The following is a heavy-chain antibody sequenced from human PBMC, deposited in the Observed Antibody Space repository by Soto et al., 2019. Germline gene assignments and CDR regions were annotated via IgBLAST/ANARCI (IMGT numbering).Heavy chain of an antibody. V-gene: IGHV3-23*01. CDR3: AKGLEAIRIAAAGNDAFDI. D-gene: IGHD6-13*01. J-gene: IGHJ3*02. CDR1: GFTFSSYA. Sequence: GGSLRLSCAASGFTFSSYAMSWVRQAPGKGLEWVSAISGSGGSTYYADSVKGRFTISRDNSKNTLYLQMNSLRDEDTAVYYCAKGLEAIRIAAAGNDAFDIGGQGTMVTVSS. CDR2: ISGSGGST.